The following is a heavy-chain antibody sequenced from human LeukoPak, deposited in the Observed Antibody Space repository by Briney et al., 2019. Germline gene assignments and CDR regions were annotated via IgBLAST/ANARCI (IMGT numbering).Heavy chain of an antibody. CDR2: IYYSGST. CDR3: ASSYGDSSGLVY. J-gene: IGHJ4*02. D-gene: IGHD4-17*01. Sequence: SETLSLTCTVSGGSISSGDYYWSWIRQPPGKGLEWIGYIYYSGSTYYNPSLKSRVTISVDTSKNQFSLELSSVTAADTAVYYCASSYGDSSGLVYWGQGTLVTVSS. V-gene: IGHV4-30-4*01. CDR1: GGSISSGDYY.